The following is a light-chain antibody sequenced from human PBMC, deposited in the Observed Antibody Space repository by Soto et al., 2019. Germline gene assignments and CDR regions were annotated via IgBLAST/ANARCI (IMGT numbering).Light chain of an antibody. Sequence: QSVLTQPASVSGSPGQSITISCTGTSSDVGGSNYVSWYQQHPGKAPKLMIYEVSDRPSGVSNRFSGSKSGNTASLTISGLQADDEADYYCSSYTSTTTPYVFGTGTKATVL. J-gene: IGLJ1*01. CDR3: SSYTSTTTPYV. CDR2: EVS. V-gene: IGLV2-14*01. CDR1: SSDVGGSNY.